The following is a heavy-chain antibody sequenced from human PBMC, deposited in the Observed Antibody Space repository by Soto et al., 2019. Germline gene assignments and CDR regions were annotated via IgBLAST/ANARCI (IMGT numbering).Heavy chain of an antibody. CDR1: GYTFTSYA. J-gene: IGHJ4*02. V-gene: IGHV1-18*01. D-gene: IGHD2-15*01. Sequence: ASVKVSCKASGYTFTSYAMHWVRQAPGQRLEWMGWISTYNGNTKYAQKHQDRVTLTTETSTSTAYMELRSLRSDDTAVYYFIKDDCRGDTCYLGHWGQGTLVTVSS. CDR3: IKDDCRGDTCYLGH. CDR2: ISTYNGNT.